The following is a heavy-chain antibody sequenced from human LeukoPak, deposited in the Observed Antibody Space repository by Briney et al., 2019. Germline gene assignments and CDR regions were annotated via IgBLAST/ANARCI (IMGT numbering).Heavy chain of an antibody. J-gene: IGHJ3*02. Sequence: GASVKVSCKASGGTFSSYAISWVRQAPGQGLEWMGGIIPIFGTANYAQKFQGRVTITADESTSTAYMELSSLRSEDTAVYYCARHERSPYYYDSSGYYPFDIWGQGTMVTVSS. V-gene: IGHV1-69*13. D-gene: IGHD3-22*01. CDR3: ARHERSPYYYDSSGYYPFDI. CDR1: GGTFSSYA. CDR2: IIPIFGTA.